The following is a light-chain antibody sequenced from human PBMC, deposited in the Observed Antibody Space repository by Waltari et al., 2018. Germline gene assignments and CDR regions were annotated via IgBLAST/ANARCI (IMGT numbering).Light chain of an antibody. CDR2: WAS. V-gene: IGKV4-1*01. CDR3: QQHYGTPRT. J-gene: IGKJ2*01. Sequence: DIVMTQSPDSLAVSLGERATINCKSSQSVLYSSNNKNYLALYQQKPGQPPKLIIYWASTRESGVPDRFSGSGSGTDFTLTISSLQAEDVAVYYCQQHYGTPRTFGQGTKLEIK. CDR1: QSVLYSSNNKNY.